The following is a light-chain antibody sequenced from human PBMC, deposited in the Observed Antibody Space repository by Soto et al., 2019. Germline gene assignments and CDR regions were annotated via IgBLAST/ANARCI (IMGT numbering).Light chain of an antibody. CDR3: QQRKKWPPIT. CDR1: QTVDNF. Sequence: EIVLTQSPVIVSLSPGKRATLSCRASQTVDNFLAWHQLKPGKAPRLLIYDATKRASGIQVRFTGSGSGTDFILTISNIEAEDVAIYYCQQRKKWPPITVGQGTRLEIK. CDR2: DAT. V-gene: IGKV3-11*01. J-gene: IGKJ5*01.